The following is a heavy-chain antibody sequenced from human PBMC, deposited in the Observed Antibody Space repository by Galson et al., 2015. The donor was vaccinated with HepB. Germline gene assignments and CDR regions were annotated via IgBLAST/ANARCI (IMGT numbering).Heavy chain of an antibody. V-gene: IGHV1-69*02. J-gene: IGHJ6*04. Sequence: SVKVSCKASGDTFSSYTFNWVRQAPGQGLEWMGRIVPSLPMADYAQKFQGRVTFNADTSTSTAYMELSSLTSEDTAVYFCARSYLGSGRGPSCFPYHYICFWGKGTTVTVSS. CDR2: IVPSLPMA. D-gene: IGHD2-15*01. CDR1: GDTFSSYT. CDR3: ARSYLGSGRGPSCFPYHYICF.